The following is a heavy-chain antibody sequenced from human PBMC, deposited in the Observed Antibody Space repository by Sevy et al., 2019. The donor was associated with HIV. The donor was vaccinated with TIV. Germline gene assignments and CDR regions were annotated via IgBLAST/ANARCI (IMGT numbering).Heavy chain of an antibody. Sequence: LSLTCAASGFTFSSYAMSWVRQAPGKGLEWVSAISGSGGSTYYADSVKGRFTISRDNSKNTLYLQMNSLRAEDTAVYYCVNHPQWLVPIDYWGQGTLVTVSS. CDR2: ISGSGGST. D-gene: IGHD6-19*01. V-gene: IGHV3-23*01. CDR1: GFTFSSYA. J-gene: IGHJ4*02. CDR3: VNHPQWLVPIDY.